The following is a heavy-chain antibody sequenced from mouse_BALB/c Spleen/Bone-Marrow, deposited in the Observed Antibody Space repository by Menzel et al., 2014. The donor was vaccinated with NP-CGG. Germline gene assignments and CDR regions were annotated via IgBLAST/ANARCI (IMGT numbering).Heavy chain of an antibody. J-gene: IGHJ2*01. V-gene: IGHV5-6*01. CDR1: GFTFSSYG. CDR2: ISSGGSCT. Sequence: VQLKESGGDLVKPGGSLKLSCAASGFTFSSYGMSWVRQTPDKRLEWVATISSGGSCTYYPDSVKGRFTISRDNAKNTLYLQMSSLKSEDTAMYYCARQDLGNWDDWGQGTTLTVSS. CDR3: ARQDLGNWDD. D-gene: IGHD4-1*01.